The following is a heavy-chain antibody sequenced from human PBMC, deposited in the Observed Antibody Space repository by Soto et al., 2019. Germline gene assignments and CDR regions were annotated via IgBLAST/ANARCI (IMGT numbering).Heavy chain of an antibody. D-gene: IGHD2-15*01. J-gene: IGHJ4*01. CDR1: GFTFSVSA. V-gene: IGHV3-21*02. CDR3: ARGGGSLNY. CDR2: INGGSTSV. Sequence: DVQLVESGGGLVKPGGSLRLSCEASGFTFSVSAMNWVRQAPGKGLEWVSSINGGSTSVHYADSVKGRFTISRDNANNSLSLQLNNLRVEDMAVYYCARGGGSLNYCGHGTLVSVAS.